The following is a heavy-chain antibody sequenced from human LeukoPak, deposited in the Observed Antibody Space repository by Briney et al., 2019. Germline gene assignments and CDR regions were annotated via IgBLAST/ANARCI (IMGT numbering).Heavy chain of an antibody. D-gene: IGHD6-19*01. CDR2: INPNSGGT. V-gene: IGHV1-2*02. CDR1: GYTFTGYY. CDR3: ATARVGNSGWYRSFLDF. J-gene: IGHJ4*02. Sequence: ASVKVSCKASGYTFTGYYMHWVRQAPGQGLEWMGWINPNSGGTDYAQKFQGRVTMTRDTSTSAVYMELSSLRSEDTAVYYCATARVGNSGWYRSFLDFWGQGTLVTVSS.